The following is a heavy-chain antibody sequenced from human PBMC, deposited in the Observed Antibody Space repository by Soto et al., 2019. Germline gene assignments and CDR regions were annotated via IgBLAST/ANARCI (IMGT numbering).Heavy chain of an antibody. CDR2: ISNDGRGK. Sequence: PGGSLRLSCAASGFTFTTYAIHWVRQAPGKGLEWVAVISNDGRGKYYADSVKGRFTISRDNSKTTLYLQMNSLRSDDTAVYYCARDQCFGGGRSCYYFDFWGQGTLVTVSS. CDR1: GFTFTTYA. V-gene: IGHV3-30*04. J-gene: IGHJ4*02. D-gene: IGHD2-15*01. CDR3: ARDQCFGGGRSCYYFDF.